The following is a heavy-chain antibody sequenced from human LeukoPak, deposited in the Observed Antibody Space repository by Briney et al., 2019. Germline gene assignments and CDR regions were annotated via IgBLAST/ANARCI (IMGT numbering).Heavy chain of an antibody. J-gene: IGHJ4*02. CDR3: ARDALNVLRFLEWSMSFDY. CDR1: GFTFSSYS. CDR2: ISSSSNTI. Sequence: PGGSLRLSCAASGFTFSSYSMNWVRQAPGKGLEWVSYISSSSNTIYYADSVKGRFTISRDNAKNSLYLQMNSLRAEDTAVYYCARDALNVLRFLEWSMSFDYWGQGTLVTVSS. V-gene: IGHV3-48*01. D-gene: IGHD3-3*01.